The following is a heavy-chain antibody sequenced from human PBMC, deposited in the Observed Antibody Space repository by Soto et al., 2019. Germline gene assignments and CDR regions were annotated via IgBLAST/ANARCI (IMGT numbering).Heavy chain of an antibody. V-gene: IGHV3-21*01. J-gene: IGHJ1*01. CDR2: ISSSSSYI. Sequence: GGSLRLSCAASGFTFSSYSMNWVRQAPGKGLEWVSSISSSSSYIYYADSVKGRFTISRDNAKNSLYLQMNSLRAEETAVYYCASKVGQYCSGGSCYEYFQHWGQGTLVTVSS. CDR3: ASKVGQYCSGGSCYEYFQH. CDR1: GFTFSSYS. D-gene: IGHD2-15*01.